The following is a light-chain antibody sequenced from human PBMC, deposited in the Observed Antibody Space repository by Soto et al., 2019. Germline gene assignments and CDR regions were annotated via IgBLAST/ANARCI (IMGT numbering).Light chain of an antibody. J-gene: IGLJ1*01. CDR2: EVS. V-gene: IGLV2-14*01. CDR3: SSYTSSSTYV. Sequence: QSVLTQPSSVSGSPGQSITISCTGTISDVGGNKYVSWYQQHPGEAPKLMIYEVSNRPSGVSNRFSGSKSGNTASLTISGLQAEDEADYYCSSYTSSSTYVFGTGTKVTVL. CDR1: ISDVGGNKY.